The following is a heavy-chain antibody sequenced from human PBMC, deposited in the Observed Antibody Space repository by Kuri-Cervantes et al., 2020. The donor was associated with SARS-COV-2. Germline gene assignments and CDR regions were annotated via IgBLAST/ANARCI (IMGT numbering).Heavy chain of an antibody. CDR3: ARGGCSSTSCLPFDY. CDR2: IKCDGSEK. CDR1: GFTFSSSW. D-gene: IGHD2-2*01. V-gene: IGHV3-52*01. Sequence: GESLKISCAASGFTFSSSWMHWVCQAPEKGQEWVADIKCDGSEKYYVDSVKGRLTISRDNAKNSLYLQVNSLRAEDMTVYYCARGGCSSTSCLPFDYWGQGTLVTVSS. J-gene: IGHJ4*02.